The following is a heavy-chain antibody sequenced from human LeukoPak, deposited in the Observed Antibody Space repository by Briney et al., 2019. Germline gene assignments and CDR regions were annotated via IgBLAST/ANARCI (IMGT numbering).Heavy chain of an antibody. CDR1: GFTFSSYA. D-gene: IGHD6-19*01. J-gene: IGHJ4*02. V-gene: IGHV3-23*01. Sequence: GGSLRLSCAASGFTFSSYAMSWVRQAPGKGLEWVSAISGSGGSTYYADSVKGRFTISRDNSKNTLFLQMNSLRAEDPAVYYCAKDSLVGGWLVGYSFDSWGQGTLVTVSS. CDR3: AKDSLVGGWLVGYSFDS. CDR2: ISGSGGST.